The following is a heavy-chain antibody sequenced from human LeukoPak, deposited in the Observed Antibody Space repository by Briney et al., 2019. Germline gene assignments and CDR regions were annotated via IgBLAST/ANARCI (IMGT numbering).Heavy chain of an antibody. CDR2: IKSKTDGGTT. J-gene: IGHJ4*02. CDR3: TTDEGWGYSYGFYY. V-gene: IGHV3-15*01. Sequence: GGSLRLSCAASGFTFNNAYMTWVRKAPGKGLEWVGRIKSKTDGGTTDYAAPVKGRFTISRDASKNTLYLQMNSLKTEDTAVYYCTTDEGWGYSYGFYYWGQGTLVTVSS. CDR1: GFTFNNAY. D-gene: IGHD5-18*01.